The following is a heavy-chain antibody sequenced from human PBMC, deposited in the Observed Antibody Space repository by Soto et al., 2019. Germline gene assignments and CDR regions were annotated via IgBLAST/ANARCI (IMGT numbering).Heavy chain of an antibody. CDR2: ISYSGST. V-gene: IGHV4-59*08. CDR3: ARHLGSHSSGYYRNCFDP. CDR1: GGSISSYY. D-gene: IGHD3-22*01. J-gene: IGHJ5*02. Sequence: QVQLQESGPGLVKPSETLSLTCTVSGGSISSYYCSWIRQPPGKGLEWIGYISYSGSTNYNPSLKLPVPISVDTSKNQFSLKLSSVTAADTAVYYCARHLGSHSSGYYRNCFDPWGQGTLVTVSS.